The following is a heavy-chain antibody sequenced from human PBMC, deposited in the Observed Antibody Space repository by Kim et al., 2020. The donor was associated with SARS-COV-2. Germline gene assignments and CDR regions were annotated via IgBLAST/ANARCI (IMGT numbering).Heavy chain of an antibody. CDR1: GFTFSSYG. J-gene: IGHJ6*02. V-gene: IGHV3-30*18. D-gene: IGHD3-10*01. CDR2: ISYDGSNK. CDR3: ANARVRYYGSGSYYGSLWGYYYYGMDV. Sequence: GGSLRLSCAASGFTFSSYGMHWVRQAPGKGLEWVAVISYDGSNKYYADSVKGRFTISRDNSKNTLYLQMNSLRAEDTAVYYCANARVRYYGSGSYYGSLWGYYYYGMDVWGQGTTVTVSS.